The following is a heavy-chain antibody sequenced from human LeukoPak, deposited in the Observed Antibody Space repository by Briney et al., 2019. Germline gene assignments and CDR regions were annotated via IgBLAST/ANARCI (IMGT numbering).Heavy chain of an antibody. D-gene: IGHD2-15*01. CDR1: GGSISSYY. CDR3: AGGYCSGGSCYSSPFAY. V-gene: IGHV4-59*08. CDR2: IYYSGST. Sequence: KPSETLSLTCTVSGGSISSYYWSWIRQPPGKGLEWIGYIYYSGSTNYNPSLKSRITISIDTSKNQFSLKLSSVTAADTAVYYCAGGYCSGGSCYSSPFAYWGQGTLVTVSS. J-gene: IGHJ4*02.